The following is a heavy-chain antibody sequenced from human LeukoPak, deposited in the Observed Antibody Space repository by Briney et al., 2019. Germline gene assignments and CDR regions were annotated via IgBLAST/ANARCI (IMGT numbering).Heavy chain of an antibody. V-gene: IGHV3-7*05. J-gene: IGHJ3*02. CDR2: IKQDGSDK. CDR3: AKCSVTCYANAFYI. CDR1: GFTFSSYW. D-gene: IGHD2-2*01. Sequence: GGSLRLSCAASGFTFSSYWMSWVRQAPGKGLEWVANIKQDGSDKHYVDSVKGRFTISRDNSKNTLYLEMNSLRGEDTAVYYCAKCSVTCYANAFYIWGQGTMVTVSS.